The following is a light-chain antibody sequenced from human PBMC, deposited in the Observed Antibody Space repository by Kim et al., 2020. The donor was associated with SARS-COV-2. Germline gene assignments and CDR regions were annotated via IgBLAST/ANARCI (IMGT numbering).Light chain of an antibody. CDR2: AAS. CDR3: QQYYSYPWT. Sequence: AIRITQSPSSLSASTGDRVTITCRASQGISSYLAWYQQKPGKAPKLLIYAASTLQSGVPSRFSGSGSGTDFTLTISCLQSEDFATYYCQQYYSYPWTFGEGTK. J-gene: IGKJ1*01. V-gene: IGKV1-8*01. CDR1: QGISSY.